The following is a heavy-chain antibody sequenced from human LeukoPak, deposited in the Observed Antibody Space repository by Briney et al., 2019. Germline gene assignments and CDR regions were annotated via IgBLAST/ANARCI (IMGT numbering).Heavy chain of an antibody. CDR1: GFTFSSYG. Sequence: GGSLRLSCAASGFTFSSYGMHWVRQAPGKGLEWVAVIWYDGSNKYYADSVKGRFTISRDNSKNTLYLQMNSLRAEDTAVYYCARDDGDILTGHEAGFDPWGQGTLVTVSS. D-gene: IGHD3-9*01. V-gene: IGHV3-33*01. CDR3: ARDDGDILTGHEAGFDP. J-gene: IGHJ5*02. CDR2: IWYDGSNK.